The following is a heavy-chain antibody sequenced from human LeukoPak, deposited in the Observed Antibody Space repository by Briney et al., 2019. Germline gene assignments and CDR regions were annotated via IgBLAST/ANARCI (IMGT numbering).Heavy chain of an antibody. CDR1: GYTFTGYY. Sequence: GASVKVSCKASGYTFTGYYMHWVRQAPGKGLEWVAELNEDGSVKYYVDSVKGRFTISRDNAKSLLFLQMYNLRTEDTGVYFCANVPRSTVSYWGRGTLVTVSS. D-gene: IGHD2-2*01. J-gene: IGHJ4*02. CDR2: LNEDGSVK. V-gene: IGHV3-7*01. CDR3: ANVPRSTVSY.